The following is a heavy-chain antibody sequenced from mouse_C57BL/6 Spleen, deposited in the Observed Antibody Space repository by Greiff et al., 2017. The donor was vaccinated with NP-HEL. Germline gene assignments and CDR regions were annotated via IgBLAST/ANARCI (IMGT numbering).Heavy chain of an antibody. CDR1: GYAFSSSW. CDR2: IYPGDGDT. J-gene: IGHJ4*01. D-gene: IGHD3-1*01. Sequence: VQLQQSGPELVKPGASVKISCKASGYAFSSSWMNWVKQRPGKGLEWIGRIYPGDGDTNYNGKFKGKATLTADKSSSTAYMQLSSLTSEDSAVYFCARGGLGTPYAMDYWGQGTSVTVSS. V-gene: IGHV1-82*01. CDR3: ARGGLGTPYAMDY.